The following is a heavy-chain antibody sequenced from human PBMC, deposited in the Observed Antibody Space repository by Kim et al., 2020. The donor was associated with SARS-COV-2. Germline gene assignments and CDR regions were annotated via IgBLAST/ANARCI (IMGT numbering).Heavy chain of an antibody. Sequence: GESLKISCKGSGFSFTSYWIGWVRHMPGKGLEWMGVIYPGDSDIRYSPSFQGQVTISVDNSIDTAYLQWSSLKASDSAIYYCARRIGGSYGMDVWGQGTTVTVSS. V-gene: IGHV5-51*01. CDR1: GFSFTSYW. CDR2: IYPGDSDI. J-gene: IGHJ6*02. CDR3: ARRIGGSYGMDV. D-gene: IGHD6-25*01.